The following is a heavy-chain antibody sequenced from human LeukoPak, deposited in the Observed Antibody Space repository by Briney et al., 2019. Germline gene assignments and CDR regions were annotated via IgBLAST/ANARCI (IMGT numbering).Heavy chain of an antibody. D-gene: IGHD3-10*01. Sequence: SETLSLTCTVSGGSISSYYWSWIRQPPGKGLEWIGYIYYSGSTDYNPSLKSRVTISVDTSKNQFSLKLSSVTAADTAVYHCARAYGSGSSGGWFDPWGQGTLVTVSS. V-gene: IGHV4-59*01. J-gene: IGHJ5*02. CDR2: IYYSGST. CDR1: GGSISSYY. CDR3: ARAYGSGSSGGWFDP.